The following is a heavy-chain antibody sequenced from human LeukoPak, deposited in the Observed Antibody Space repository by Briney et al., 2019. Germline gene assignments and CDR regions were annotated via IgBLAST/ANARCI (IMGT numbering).Heavy chain of an antibody. V-gene: IGHV4-59*01. CDR3: AREGVLPRRVGMDV. Sequence: SETLSLTCTVSGDSLSSSYWTWIRQPPGKGLEWIGYIYYSGSTNYNPSLRSRVTISIDTSKNQFSLKLSSVTAADTAVYYCAREGVLPRRVGMDVWGQGTTVTVSS. CDR2: IYYSGST. CDR1: GDSLSSSY. J-gene: IGHJ6*02. D-gene: IGHD2-8*01.